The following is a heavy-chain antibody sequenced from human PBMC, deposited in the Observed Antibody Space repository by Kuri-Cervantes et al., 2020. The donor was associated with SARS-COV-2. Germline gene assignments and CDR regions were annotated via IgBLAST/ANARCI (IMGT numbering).Heavy chain of an antibody. CDR1: GFTFSSYA. D-gene: IGHD2-15*01. CDR2: ISGSGGST. V-gene: IGHV3-23*01. J-gene: IGHJ4*02. CDR3: AKIGTQYCSAGSCYVDY. Sequence: GESPKISCAASGFTFSSYAMSWVRQAPGKGLEWVSAISGSGGSTYYADSVKGRFTISRDNSKNTLYLQMNSLRAEDTAVYYCAKIGTQYCSAGSCYVDYWGQGTLVTVSS.